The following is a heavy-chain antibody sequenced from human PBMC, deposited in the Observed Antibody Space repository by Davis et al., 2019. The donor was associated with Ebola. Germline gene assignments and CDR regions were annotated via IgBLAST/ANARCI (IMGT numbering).Heavy chain of an antibody. CDR3: AKDVTYYDFWSGYFSA. CDR2: ISWNSGSI. D-gene: IGHD3-3*01. J-gene: IGHJ5*02. CDR1: VITFSSYA. V-gene: IGHV3-9*01. Sequence: PGGSLRLSCTDSVITFSSYAMTWVRQAPGKGLEWVSGISWNSGSIGYADSVKGRFTISRDNAKNSLYLQMNSLRAEDTALYYCAKDVTYYDFWSGYFSAWGQGTLVTVSS.